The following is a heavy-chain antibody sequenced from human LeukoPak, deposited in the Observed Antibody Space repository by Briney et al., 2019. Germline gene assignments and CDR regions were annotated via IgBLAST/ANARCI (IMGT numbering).Heavy chain of an antibody. D-gene: IGHD3-9*01. J-gene: IGHJ4*02. V-gene: IGHV3-21*01. CDR1: GFTFSSYS. CDR3: ARRGGRRYYDILTGYSQRGEFDY. CDR2: ISSSSSYI. Sequence: GGSPRPSCAASGFTFSSYSMNWVRQAPGKGLEWVSSISSSSSYIYYADSVKGRFTISRDNAKNSLYLQMNSLRAEDTAVYYCARRGGRRYYDILTGYSQRGEFDYWGQGTLVTVSS.